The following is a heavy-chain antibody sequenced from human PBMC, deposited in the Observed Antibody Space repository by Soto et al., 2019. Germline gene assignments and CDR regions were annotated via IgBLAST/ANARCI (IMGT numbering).Heavy chain of an antibody. J-gene: IGHJ4*02. CDR1: GFNFSSHA. CDR2: ISGRSGNT. Sequence: EVQLLESGGGLVQPGGSLRLSCAASGFNFSSHAMSWVRQAPGRGLEWVSGISGRSGNTYYADSVQGRFTISRDNSRNTLLLQMNILSDEDAAVYYCVERLGPTFRGRPEYWGQGSLVTVSS. V-gene: IGHV3-23*01. CDR3: VERLGPTFRGRPEY. D-gene: IGHD1-26*01.